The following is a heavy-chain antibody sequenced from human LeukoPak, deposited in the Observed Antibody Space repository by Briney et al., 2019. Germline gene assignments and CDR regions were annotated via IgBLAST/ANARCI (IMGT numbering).Heavy chain of an antibody. Sequence: GGSLRLSCAASGFTFSGYAMTWVRQAPGKGLEWVSSITGSGDYTYYIDSVKGRFTISRDNSKDILYLQMNSLRGEDTALYYCAKDGLYYDGSAHVYYFDYWGQGTLVAVSS. CDR1: GFTFSGYA. V-gene: IGHV3-23*01. CDR2: ITGSGDYT. J-gene: IGHJ4*02. D-gene: IGHD3-22*01. CDR3: AKDGLYYDGSAHVYYFDY.